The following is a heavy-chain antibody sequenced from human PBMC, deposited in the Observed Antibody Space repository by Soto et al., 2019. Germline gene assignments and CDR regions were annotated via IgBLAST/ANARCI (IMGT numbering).Heavy chain of an antibody. V-gene: IGHV3-30*18. Sequence: QVQLVESGGGVVQPGTSLILSCVVSGFTLSNTGVHWVRQAPGKGLEWVAMISHDGFAQYYVDSVKGRFTISRDNFKNTVYLQMHSLRPEDTSLYYCAKDWGSSGWFNWFDSWGQGTLVTVSS. CDR3: AKDWGSSGWFNWFDS. CDR2: ISHDGFAQ. J-gene: IGHJ5*01. D-gene: IGHD6-19*01. CDR1: GFTLSNTG.